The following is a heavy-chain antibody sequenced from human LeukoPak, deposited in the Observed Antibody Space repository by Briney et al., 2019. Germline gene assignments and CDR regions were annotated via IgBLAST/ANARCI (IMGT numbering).Heavy chain of an antibody. CDR2: ISSSSGYI. D-gene: IGHD3-10*01. CDR3: ARAASGGLYMDV. V-gene: IGHV3-21*01. CDR1: GFTFSTYS. J-gene: IGHJ6*03. Sequence: GGSLRLSCAASGFTFSTYSMNWVRQAPGKGLEWVSSISSSSGYIYYADSVKGRFTISRDNAKNSLYLQMNSLRAEDTAVYYCARAASGGLYMDVWGKGTTVTVSS.